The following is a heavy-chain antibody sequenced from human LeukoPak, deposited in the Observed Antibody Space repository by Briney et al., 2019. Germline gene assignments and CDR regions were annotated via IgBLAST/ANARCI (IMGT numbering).Heavy chain of an antibody. Sequence: PSETLSLTCTVSGGSISSSSYYWGWIRQPPGKGLEWIGYIYYSGSIYYNPSLKSRVTISVDTSKNQFSLKLSSVTAADTAVYYCARTVATMGGFDYWGQGTLVTVSS. D-gene: IGHD5-12*01. CDR1: GGSISSSSYY. CDR3: ARTVATMGGFDY. V-gene: IGHV4-31*03. CDR2: IYYSGSI. J-gene: IGHJ4*02.